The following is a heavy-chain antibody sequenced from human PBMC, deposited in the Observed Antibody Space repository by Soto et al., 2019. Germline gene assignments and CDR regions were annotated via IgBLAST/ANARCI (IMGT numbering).Heavy chain of an antibody. D-gene: IGHD2-21*01. CDR1: GFSFDDSY. V-gene: IGHV3-11*06. CDR3: AKTIVAASGYYFDH. CDR2: ISGGSSYT. J-gene: IGHJ4*02. Sequence: QVQLVESGGGLVKPGGSLRLACAASGFSFDDSYMSWIRQAPGKGLEWLSYISGGSSYTNYADSVKGRFTISRDNAKRSLYLEMNSLRADDTAVYYCAKTIVAASGYYFDHWGQGNLVNVSS.